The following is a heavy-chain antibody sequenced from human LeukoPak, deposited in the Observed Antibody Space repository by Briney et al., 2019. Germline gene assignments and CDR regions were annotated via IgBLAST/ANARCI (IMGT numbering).Heavy chain of an antibody. Sequence: PGGSLRLSCAASEFTFSSYSMNWVRQAPGKGLEWVSYITNSGNSKSYADSVEGRFTISRDNTKNSLYLQMNGLRAEDTAVYYCARHYGPWGQGTLVTVSS. CDR1: EFTFSSYS. V-gene: IGHV3-48*01. J-gene: IGHJ5*02. CDR3: ARHYGP. D-gene: IGHD3-16*01. CDR2: ITNSGNSK.